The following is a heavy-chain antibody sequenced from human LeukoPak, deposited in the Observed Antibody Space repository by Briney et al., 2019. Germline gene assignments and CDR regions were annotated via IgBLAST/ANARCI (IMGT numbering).Heavy chain of an antibody. Sequence: SETLSLTCTVSGASIRSYYWNWLRQPPGKGLEWIGYINYSGSTNSNPSLKSRATISMDTSKYHFSLKLSSVTAADTAVYFCARDTRSYDSSGYYFFDFWGQATLVTVSS. J-gene: IGHJ4*02. D-gene: IGHD3-22*01. CDR3: ARDTRSYDSSGYYFFDF. V-gene: IGHV4-59*01. CDR1: GASIRSYY. CDR2: INYSGST.